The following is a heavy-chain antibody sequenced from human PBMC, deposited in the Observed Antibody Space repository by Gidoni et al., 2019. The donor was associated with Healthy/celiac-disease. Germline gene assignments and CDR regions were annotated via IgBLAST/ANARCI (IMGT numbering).Heavy chain of an antibody. V-gene: IGHV3-48*03. CDR1: GFTFSSYE. CDR3: ARVAGSSSWYYYMDV. Sequence: EVQLVESGGGLVQPGGSLRLSCAASGFTFSSYEMNWVRQAPGKGLEWVSYISSSGSTIYYADSVKGRFTISRDNAKNSLYLQMNSLRAEDTAVYYCARVAGSSSWYYYMDVWGKGTTVTVSS. D-gene: IGHD6-13*01. CDR2: ISSSGSTI. J-gene: IGHJ6*03.